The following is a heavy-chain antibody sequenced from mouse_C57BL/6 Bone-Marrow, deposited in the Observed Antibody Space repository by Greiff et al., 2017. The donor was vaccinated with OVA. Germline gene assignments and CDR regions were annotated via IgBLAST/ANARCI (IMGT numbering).Heavy chain of an antibody. V-gene: IGHV5-17*01. CDR1: GFTFSDYG. J-gene: IGHJ2*01. D-gene: IGHD2-10*02. CDR2: ISSGSSTI. Sequence: EVNVVDSGGGLVKPGGSLKLSCAASGFTFSDYGMHWVRQAPEKGLEWVAYISSGSSTIYYADTVKGRFTISRDNAKNTLFLQMTSLRSEDTAMYYCARQDALVLFDYWGQGTTLTVSS. CDR3: ARQDALVLFDY.